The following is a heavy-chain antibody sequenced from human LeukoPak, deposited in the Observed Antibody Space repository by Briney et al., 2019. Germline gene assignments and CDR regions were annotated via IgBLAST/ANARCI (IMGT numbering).Heavy chain of an antibody. Sequence: PGGSLRLSCAASGFTASSNYMSWVRQAPGKGLEWVSVIYSGGSTHYADSVKGRFTISRDNSKNTLYLQMNSLRAEDTAVYYCASTQRGDYFDYWGQGTLVTVSS. J-gene: IGHJ4*02. CDR2: IYSGGST. CDR1: GFTASSNY. D-gene: IGHD2-15*01. CDR3: ASTQRGDYFDY. V-gene: IGHV3-66*01.